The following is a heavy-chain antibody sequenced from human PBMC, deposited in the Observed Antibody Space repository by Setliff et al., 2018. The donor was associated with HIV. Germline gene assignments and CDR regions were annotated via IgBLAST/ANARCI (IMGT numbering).Heavy chain of an antibody. Sequence: ASVKVSCKASGYTFTNYAMHWVRQAPGQRLEWMGWINGGINRRKYSQDFQARVTITWDTSATKVYMESNRLCSEDTAVYYCARSIRTGSIYGSDAFDLWGQGTMVTVAS. J-gene: IGHJ3*01. D-gene: IGHD3-9*01. CDR1: GYTFTNYA. CDR2: INGGINRR. CDR3: ARSIRTGSIYGSDAFDL. V-gene: IGHV1-3*03.